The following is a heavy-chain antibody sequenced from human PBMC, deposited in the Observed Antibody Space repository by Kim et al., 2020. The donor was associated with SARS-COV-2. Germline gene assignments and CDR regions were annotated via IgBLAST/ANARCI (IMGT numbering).Heavy chain of an antibody. Sequence: KGRFTISRDNAKNSLYLQMNSLRAEDTAVYYCARSGTYYDILTGPRPYYFDYWGQGTLVTVSS. CDR3: ARSGTYYDILTGPRPYYFDY. V-gene: IGHV3-11*06. D-gene: IGHD3-9*01. J-gene: IGHJ4*02.